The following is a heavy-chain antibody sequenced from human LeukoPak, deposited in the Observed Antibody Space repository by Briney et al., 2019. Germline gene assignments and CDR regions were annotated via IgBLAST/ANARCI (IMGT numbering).Heavy chain of an antibody. J-gene: IGHJ5*02. CDR3: ARHLPPQYYYDSSGYYYGGDWFDP. D-gene: IGHD3-22*01. Sequence: PSETLSLTCTVSGGSLSSYYWSWIRQPPGKGLEWIGYIYYSGSTNYNPSLKSRFTISLDTSKNQFSLKLSSVTAADTAVYYCARHLPPQYYYDSSGYYYGGDWFDPWGQGTLVTVSS. CDR2: IYYSGST. CDR1: GGSLSSYY. V-gene: IGHV4-59*08.